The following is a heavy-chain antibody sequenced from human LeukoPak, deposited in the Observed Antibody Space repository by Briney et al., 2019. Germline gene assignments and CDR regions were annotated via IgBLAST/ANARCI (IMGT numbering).Heavy chain of an antibody. J-gene: IGHJ4*02. V-gene: IGHV1-69*05. CDR1: GGTFSSYA. CDR3: ARYGSGWYLDY. CDR2: IIPIFGTA. Sequence: GASVKVSCKASGGTFSSYAISWVRQAPGQGLEWMGRIIPIFGTANYAQKFQGRVTITTDESTSTAYMELSSLRPEDTAVYYCARYGSGWYLDYWGQGTLVTVSS. D-gene: IGHD6-19*01.